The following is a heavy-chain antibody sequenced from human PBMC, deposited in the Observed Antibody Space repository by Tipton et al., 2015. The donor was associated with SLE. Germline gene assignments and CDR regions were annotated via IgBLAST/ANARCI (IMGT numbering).Heavy chain of an antibody. CDR1: GGSFSGYY. CDR2: SNPSGNT. Sequence: TLSLTCAVYGGSFSGYYWSWIRQPPGKGLEWIGESNPSGNTNYNPSLKSRGTISVDTSKNQLSLKLSSVTAADTAVYYCASIKAEYYGSGSYYVDWGQGTLVTVSS. J-gene: IGHJ4*02. V-gene: IGHV4-34*01. CDR3: ASIKAEYYGSGSYYVD. D-gene: IGHD3-10*01.